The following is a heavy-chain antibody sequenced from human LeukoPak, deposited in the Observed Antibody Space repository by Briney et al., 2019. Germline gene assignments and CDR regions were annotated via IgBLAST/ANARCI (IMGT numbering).Heavy chain of an antibody. CDR2: IYYSGST. CDR1: GGSISSYY. V-gene: IGHV4-59*01. D-gene: IGHD4-4*01. J-gene: IGHJ4*02. CDR3: ARTITVTDPYFDY. Sequence: SETLSLTCTVSGGSISSYYWSWIRQPPGKGLEWIGYIYYSGSTNYNPSLKSRVTISVDTSKNQFSLKLSSVTAADTAVYYCARTITVTDPYFDYWGQGTPVTVSS.